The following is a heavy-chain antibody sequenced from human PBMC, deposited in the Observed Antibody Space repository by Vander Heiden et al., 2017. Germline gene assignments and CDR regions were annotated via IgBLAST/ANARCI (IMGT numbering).Heavy chain of an antibody. CDR3: AREYDSGSYRAFDI. D-gene: IGHD1-26*01. CDR2: IIPIFGTA. Sequence: QAHLVQPGAEVKKPGSSVKVSLKATEAASSSSAIGWVRQAPGQGLEWMGVIIPIFGTANYAQKFQGSATITADESTSTAYMELSSLRSEDTAVYYCAREYDSGSYRAFDIWGQGTMVTVSS. CDR1: EAASSSSA. V-gene: IGHV1-69*01. J-gene: IGHJ3*02.